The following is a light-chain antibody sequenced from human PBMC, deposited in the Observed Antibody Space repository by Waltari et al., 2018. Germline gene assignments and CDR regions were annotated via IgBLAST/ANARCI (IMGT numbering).Light chain of an antibody. CDR3: TSFSSDSTPLV. V-gene: IGLV2-14*03. CDR1: SSDIGIYNY. Sequence: QSALTQPASVSGSLGQSITMSCTGTSSDIGIYNYVSWYQQHPGKAPKLLIYDCSNRPSVVSNRFSGSKSINTASLTISGLQSEDEADYYCTSFSSDSTPLVFGTGTRVTV. J-gene: IGLJ1*01. CDR2: DCS.